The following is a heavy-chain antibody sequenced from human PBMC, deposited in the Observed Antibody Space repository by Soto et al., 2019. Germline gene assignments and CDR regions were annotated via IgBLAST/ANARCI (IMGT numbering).Heavy chain of an antibody. CDR3: ARQNGYQLLSYYYYYGMDV. CDR1: GYSFTIYW. D-gene: IGHD2-2*01. V-gene: IGHV5-10-1*01. J-gene: IGHJ6*02. CDR2: IDPSDSYT. Sequence: PGESLKISCKGSGYSFTIYWISWVRQMPGKGLEWMGRIDPSDSYTNYSPSFQGHVTISADKSISTAYLQWSSLKASDTAMYYCARQNGYQLLSYYYYYGMDVWGQGTTVTVSS.